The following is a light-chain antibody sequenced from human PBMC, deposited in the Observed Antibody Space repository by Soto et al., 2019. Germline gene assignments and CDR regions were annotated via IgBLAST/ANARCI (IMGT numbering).Light chain of an antibody. V-gene: IGKV1-39*01. CDR3: QQTYDSLVI. CDR2: GSS. Sequence: IHMTHSPPSLSASFGDIVTITCRASQTISDYLHWYQQKPGKAPTLLIYGSSSLQTGVPPRFSGSGSGTEFTLTISSLQPEDFGTYYCQQTYDSLVIFGGGTKVDI. J-gene: IGKJ4*01. CDR1: QTISDY.